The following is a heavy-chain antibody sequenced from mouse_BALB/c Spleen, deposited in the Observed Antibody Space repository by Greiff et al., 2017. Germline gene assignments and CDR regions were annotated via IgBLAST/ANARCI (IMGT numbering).Heavy chain of an antibody. V-gene: IGHV2-6-4*01. CDR2: IWGGGST. Sequence: VHLVESGPGLVAPSQSLSITCTVSGFSLSRYSVHWVRQPPGKGLEWLGMIWGGGSTDYNSALKSRLSISKDNSKSQVFLKMNSLQTDDTAMYYCARNGDYYGSSYAMDYWGQGTSVTVSS. J-gene: IGHJ4*01. D-gene: IGHD1-1*01. CDR3: ARNGDYYGSSYAMDY. CDR1: GFSLSRYS.